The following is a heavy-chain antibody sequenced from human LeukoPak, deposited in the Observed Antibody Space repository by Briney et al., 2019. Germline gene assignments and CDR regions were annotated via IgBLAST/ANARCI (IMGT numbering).Heavy chain of an antibody. D-gene: IGHD3-10*01. CDR1: GGSISSYY. Sequence: SETLSLTCTVSGGSISSYYWSWIRQPPGKGLEWIGYIYYSGSTNYNPSLKSRVTISVDTSKNRFSLKLKSVTAADTAVYYCARDRGAAWWYFDLWGRGTLVTVSS. CDR3: ARDRGAAWWYFDL. CDR2: IYYSGST. V-gene: IGHV4-59*01. J-gene: IGHJ2*01.